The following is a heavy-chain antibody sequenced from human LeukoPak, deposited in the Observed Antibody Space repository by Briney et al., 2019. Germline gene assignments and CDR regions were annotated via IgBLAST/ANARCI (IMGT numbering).Heavy chain of an antibody. V-gene: IGHV3-23*01. CDR3: AKDQAAAGTSFFDY. Sequence: GGSLRLSCAASGFTFSSYAMSWVRQAPGKGLEWVSAISGSGGSTYYADSVKGRFTISRDNSKNTLYLQTNSPRAEDTAVYYCAKDQAAAGTSFFDYWGQGTLVTVSS. D-gene: IGHD6-13*01. J-gene: IGHJ4*02. CDR1: GFTFSSYA. CDR2: ISGSGGST.